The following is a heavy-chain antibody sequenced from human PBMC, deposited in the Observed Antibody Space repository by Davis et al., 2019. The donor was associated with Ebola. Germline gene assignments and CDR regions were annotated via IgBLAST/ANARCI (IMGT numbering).Heavy chain of an antibody. V-gene: IGHV1-3*01. CDR1: GYSFTNYA. J-gene: IGHJ4*02. Sequence: ASVKVSCKASGYSFTNYAMQWVRQAPGQSLEWIGWIKGVNGKTKYSQKFQGRVTLTRDTSATIGYMQVSVLKSEDTAVYYCARDLEANIGDVGTPMFWGQGTLVSVSS. CDR2: IKGVNGKT. CDR3: ARDLEANIGDVGTPMF. D-gene: IGHD3-10*02.